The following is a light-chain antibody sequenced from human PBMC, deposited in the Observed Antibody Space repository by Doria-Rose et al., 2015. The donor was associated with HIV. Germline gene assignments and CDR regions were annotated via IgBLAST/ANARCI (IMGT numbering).Light chain of an antibody. CDR1: QRVKSSY. Sequence: TQSPGTLSLSPGERATLSCRVSQRVKSSYLAWYQQKPGQAHRLLVYDASTRATGIPDRFSGSGSGTDFTLTISRLEPEDVAVYYCQQYGTSRGTFGQGTRLEIK. V-gene: IGKV3-20*01. J-gene: IGKJ5*01. CDR2: DAS. CDR3: QQYGTSRGT.